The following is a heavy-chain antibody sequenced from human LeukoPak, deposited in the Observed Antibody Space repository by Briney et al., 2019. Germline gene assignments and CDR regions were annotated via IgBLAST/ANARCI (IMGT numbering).Heavy chain of an antibody. CDR1: GASISSYY. CDR2: INHSGST. J-gene: IGHJ4*02. CDR3: ARGPDIVVVPAAPSRDY. D-gene: IGHD2-2*01. V-gene: IGHV4-34*01. Sequence: SETLSLTCSVSGASISSYYWSWMRQPPGKGLEWIGEINHSGSTNYNPSLKSRVTISVDTSKNQFSLKLSSVTAADTAVYYCARGPDIVVVPAAPSRDYWGQGTLVTVSS.